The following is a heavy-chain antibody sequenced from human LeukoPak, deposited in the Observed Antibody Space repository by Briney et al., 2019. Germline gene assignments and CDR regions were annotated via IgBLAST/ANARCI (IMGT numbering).Heavy chain of an antibody. V-gene: IGHV4-4*09. CDR2: IYNGVPT. J-gene: IGHJ4*02. CDR1: GVSISRFY. Sequence: SETLSLTCTTSGVSISRFYWSWVRQPPGKGLEWIGNIYNGVPTFFNPSLKSRVTISVDTPKRQFSLQLASVTAVDTAVYYCVQTTGWPGFDYWGQGILVTVSS. CDR3: VQTTGWPGFDY. D-gene: IGHD6-19*01.